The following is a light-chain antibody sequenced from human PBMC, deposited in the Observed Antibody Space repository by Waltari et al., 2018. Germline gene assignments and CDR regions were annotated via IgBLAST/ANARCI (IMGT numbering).Light chain of an antibody. CDR2: SAS. J-gene: IGKJ4*01. Sequence: EVVMTQSPATLSVSPGDTATLSFGASQSVASNLACYQPMPGQSPKFPICSASTRATGIPARVRCGGFGTEFTLTINSLQSEDFAGYYCLQYNDWPPLTFGGGTKVEMK. CDR1: QSVASN. CDR3: LQYNDWPPLT. V-gene: IGKV3-15*01.